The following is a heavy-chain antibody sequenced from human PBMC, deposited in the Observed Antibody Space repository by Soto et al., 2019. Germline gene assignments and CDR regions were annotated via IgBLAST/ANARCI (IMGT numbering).Heavy chain of an antibody. D-gene: IGHD2-2*01. CDR2: IKRDGSGG. V-gene: IGHV3-7*05. CDR1: GFSFSSYW. J-gene: IGHJ3*02. CDR3: PRDVSPVSSSTLYLEAFDI. Sequence: EEQLVESGGGLVQPGGSLRLSCAASGFSFSSYWMTWVRQAPGKGLEWVANIKRDGSGGSYLDSVRGRFTVSRDNVRNSLHLQMDNLRAEDTALYYCPRDVSPVSSSTLYLEAFDIWGQGTMVTVSS.